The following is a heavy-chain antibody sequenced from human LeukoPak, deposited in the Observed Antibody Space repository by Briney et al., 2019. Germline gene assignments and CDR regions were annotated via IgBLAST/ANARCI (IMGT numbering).Heavy chain of an antibody. Sequence: SETLSLTCTVSGGSISSYYCSWIRQPAGKGLEWIGRTYTSGSTNYNPSLKSRVSMSVDTSKNQFSLKLSSVTAADTAVYYCARGSSSLSFDYWGQGTLVTVSS. CDR2: TYTSGST. CDR3: ARGSSSLSFDY. V-gene: IGHV4-4*07. D-gene: IGHD6-6*01. CDR1: GGSISSYY. J-gene: IGHJ4*02.